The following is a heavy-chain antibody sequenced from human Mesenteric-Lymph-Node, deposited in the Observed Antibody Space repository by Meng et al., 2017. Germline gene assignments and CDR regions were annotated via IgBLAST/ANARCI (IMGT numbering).Heavy chain of an antibody. Sequence: LSLTCAASGFTFSSYGMHWVRQAPGKGLEWVAVIWYDGSNKYYVDSVKGRFTISRDNSKNTLYLQMNSLRAEDTAVYYCARDFMATVTTDYWGQGTLVTVSS. CDR1: GFTFSSYG. CDR2: IWYDGSNK. V-gene: IGHV3-33*01. D-gene: IGHD4-17*01. J-gene: IGHJ4*02. CDR3: ARDFMATVTTDY.